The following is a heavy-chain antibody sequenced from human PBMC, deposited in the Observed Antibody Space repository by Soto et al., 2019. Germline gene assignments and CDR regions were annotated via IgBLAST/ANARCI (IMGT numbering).Heavy chain of an antibody. Sequence: PSETLSLTSTAAGGSISGFYWSWVRQPAGKGMEWIGRIYSSGTTRDTPSLSKRNTMSVLTSTDQSSLDLASMSSANATVYFCARGPFCGDDCYFDVWGQGTPVTVSS. CDR3: ARGPFCGDDCYFDV. D-gene: IGHD2-21*02. V-gene: IGHV4-4*07. CDR2: IYSSGTT. CDR1: GGSISGFY. J-gene: IGHJ4*02.